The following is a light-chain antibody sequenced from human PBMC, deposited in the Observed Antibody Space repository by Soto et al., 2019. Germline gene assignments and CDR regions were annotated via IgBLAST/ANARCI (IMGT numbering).Light chain of an antibody. V-gene: IGKV3-20*01. CDR2: GAS. J-gene: IGKJ3*01. Sequence: GERATLSCRASQSITNSYLAWYQQKHGQAPRLLVYGASSRATGIPDRFSGSGSGTDFTLTISRLEPEDFAVYYCQQYGSSRFTFGPGTKVDIK. CDR3: QQYGSSRFT. CDR1: QSITNSY.